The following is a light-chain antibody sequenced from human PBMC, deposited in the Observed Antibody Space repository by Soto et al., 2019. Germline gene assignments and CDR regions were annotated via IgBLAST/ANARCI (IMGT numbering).Light chain of an antibody. CDR2: GAS. CDR1: QSVSSSD. CDR3: QQRSNWPPIT. J-gene: IGKJ5*01. V-gene: IGKV3D-20*02. Sequence: EVVLTPSPGTLSLSPGERATLSCRASQSVSSSDLAWYQQKPGQAPRLLISGASGRATGIPDRFSASGSGTDFTLTISSLEPEDFAVYYCQQRSNWPPITFGQGTRLEIK.